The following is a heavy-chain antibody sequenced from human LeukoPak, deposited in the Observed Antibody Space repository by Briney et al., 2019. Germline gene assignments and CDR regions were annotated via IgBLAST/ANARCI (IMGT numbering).Heavy chain of an antibody. CDR3: ARAVGATIYFDY. CDR2: LYSAGNS. J-gene: IGHJ4*02. D-gene: IGHD1-26*01. V-gene: IGHV3-66*01. CDR1: GFTVSSNY. Sequence: PGGSLRLSCAVSGFTVSSNYMSWVRQVPGKGLEWVSALYSAGNSYYADSVKGRFTISRVNSKNTLYLQVDSLRAEDTAVYYCARAVGATIYFDYWGQGTLVTVSS.